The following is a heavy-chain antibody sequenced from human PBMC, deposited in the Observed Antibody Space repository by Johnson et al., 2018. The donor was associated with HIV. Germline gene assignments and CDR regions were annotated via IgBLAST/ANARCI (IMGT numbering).Heavy chain of an antibody. J-gene: IGHJ3*02. CDR2: IRSKAYGGTT. D-gene: IGHD6-19*01. V-gene: IGHV3-49*04. CDR1: GFTFDDYG. Sequence: VQLVESGGGVVRPGGSLRLSCAASGFTFDDYGMSWVSQAPGKGLEWVGFIRSKAYGGTTEYAASVKGRFTISRDNSKNTLYLHMSSLRAEDTALYYCARDSFIAVTLSDAFDIWGQGTVVTVSS. CDR3: ARDSFIAVTLSDAFDI.